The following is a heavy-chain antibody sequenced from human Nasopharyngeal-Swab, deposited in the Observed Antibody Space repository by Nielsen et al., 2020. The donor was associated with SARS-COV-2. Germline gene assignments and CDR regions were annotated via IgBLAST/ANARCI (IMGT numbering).Heavy chain of an antibody. V-gene: IGHV3-30*18. J-gene: IGHJ1*01. CDR1: GFTFSSYG. CDR2: ISYDGSNK. CDR3: AKDPSIVVVTAEYFQH. Sequence: GESLKISCAASGFTFSSYGMHWVRQAPGRGLEWVAVISYDGSNKYYADSVKGRFTISRDNSKNTLYLQMNSLRADDTAVYYCAKDPSIVVVTAEYFQHWGQGTLDTVSS. D-gene: IGHD2-21*02.